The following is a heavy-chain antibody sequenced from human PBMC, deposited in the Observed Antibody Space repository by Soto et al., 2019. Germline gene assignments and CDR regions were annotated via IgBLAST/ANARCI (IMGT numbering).Heavy chain of an antibody. CDR3: ARREKWHDFEY. Sequence: GESLKISCKGSGYDFSSYWIAWVRQMPGKGLEWMGMIYPGDSDTKYSPSFQGRVTISADRSTSTAYLHWGSLTASDTAMYFCARREKWHDFEYWGQGSLVTVSS. J-gene: IGHJ4*02. D-gene: IGHD5-12*01. V-gene: IGHV5-51*01. CDR2: IYPGDSDT. CDR1: GYDFSSYW.